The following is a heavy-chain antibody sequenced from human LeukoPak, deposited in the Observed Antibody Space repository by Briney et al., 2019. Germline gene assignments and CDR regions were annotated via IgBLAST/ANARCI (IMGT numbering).Heavy chain of an antibody. V-gene: IGHV4-59*01. D-gene: IGHD3-10*01. CDR1: GGSISSYY. CDR3: ARNKITMVRGVIRNYYYYGMDV. J-gene: IGHJ6*02. CDR2: IYYSGST. Sequence: PSETLSLTCTVSGGSISSYYWSWIRQPPGKGLEWIGYIYYSGSTNYNPSLKSRVTISVDTSKNQFSLKLSSVTAADTAVYYCARNKITMVRGVIRNYYYYGMDVWGQGTTVTVSS.